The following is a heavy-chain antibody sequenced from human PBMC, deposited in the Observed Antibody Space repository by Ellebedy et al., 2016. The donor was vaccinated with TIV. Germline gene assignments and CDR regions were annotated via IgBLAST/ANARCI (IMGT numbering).Heavy chain of an antibody. Sequence: SETLSLTXTVSGGSISSYYWSWIRQPPGKGLEWIGYIYYSGSTNYNPSLKSRVTISVDTSKNQFSLKLSSVTAADTAVYYCARGREGAVAGYWFDPWGQGTLVTVSS. CDR1: GGSISSYY. J-gene: IGHJ5*02. V-gene: IGHV4-59*12. CDR2: IYYSGST. CDR3: ARGREGAVAGYWFDP. D-gene: IGHD6-19*01.